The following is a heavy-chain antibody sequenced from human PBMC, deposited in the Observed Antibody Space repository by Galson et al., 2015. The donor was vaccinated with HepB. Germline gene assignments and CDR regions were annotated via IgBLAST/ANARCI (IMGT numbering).Heavy chain of an antibody. J-gene: IGHJ4*02. Sequence: SLRLSCAASGFTFDDYAMHWVRRAPGKGLEWVSGISWNSGSIGYADSVKGRFTISRDNAKNSLYLQMNSLRAEDTALYYCAKDCSSTSCLDYWGQGTLVTVSS. CDR3: AKDCSSTSCLDY. V-gene: IGHV3-9*01. CDR1: GFTFDDYA. CDR2: ISWNSGSI. D-gene: IGHD2-2*01.